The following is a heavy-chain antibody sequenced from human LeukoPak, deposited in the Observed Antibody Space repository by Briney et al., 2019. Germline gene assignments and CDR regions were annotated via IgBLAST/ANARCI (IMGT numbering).Heavy chain of an antibody. CDR1: GFTFSNYA. CDR2: ITSGFTP. J-gene: IGHJ4*02. Sequence: GGSLRLSCAASGFTFSNYAMGWFRQAPGKGLEWVSGITSGFTPLYADSVKGRFTISRDNSKSTFHLQMNSLRAEDTAVYYCAKDYSDSRVGDVFLEYWGQGTLVTVSS. CDR3: AKDYSDSRVGDVFLEY. D-gene: IGHD1-26*01. V-gene: IGHV3-23*01.